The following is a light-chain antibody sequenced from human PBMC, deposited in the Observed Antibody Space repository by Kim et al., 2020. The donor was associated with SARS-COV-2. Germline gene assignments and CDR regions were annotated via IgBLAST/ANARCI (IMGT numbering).Light chain of an antibody. CDR3: QQYGSSPLT. J-gene: IGKJ4*01. CDR1: QSVGNY. V-gene: IGKV3-20*01. CDR2: DAS. Sequence: LSQGERATLSCRASQSVGNYLAWYQQKPGQVPRLLIYDASNRATGISARFSGSGSGTDFTLTISRLEPEDFAVYYCQQYGSSPLTFGGGTKVDIK.